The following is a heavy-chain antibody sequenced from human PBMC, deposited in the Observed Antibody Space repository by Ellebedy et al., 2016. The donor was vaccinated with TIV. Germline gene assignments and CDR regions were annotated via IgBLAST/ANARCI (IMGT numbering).Heavy chain of an antibody. Sequence: GESLKISCQTSGYTFTRYFIAWVRQMPGKGLQWMGRIDPRDSYPNYSPSFEGHVTISADKSISTAYLQWSSLKASDSAIYYCARGVSAGSGWLDPWGPGTLVTVSS. D-gene: IGHD3-3*01. CDR3: ARGVSAGSGWLDP. J-gene: IGHJ5*01. CDR2: IDPRDSYP. CDR1: GYTFTRYF. V-gene: IGHV5-10-1*01.